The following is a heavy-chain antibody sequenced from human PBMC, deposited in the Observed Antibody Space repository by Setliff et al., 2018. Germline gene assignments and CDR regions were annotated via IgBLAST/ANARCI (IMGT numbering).Heavy chain of an antibody. CDR2: ISGYNDNT. CDR3: ARGYYDHVWGSYRGLFDY. D-gene: IGHD3-16*02. J-gene: IGHJ4*02. CDR1: GYTFNNYE. Sequence: ASVKVSCKASGYTFNNYEISWVRQAPGQGLEWMGWISGYNDNTNYAQKLQGRVTMTTDTSTNTVYMELRSLRSDDTAIYYCARGYYDHVWGSYRGLFDYWARERWSPSP. V-gene: IGHV1-18*01.